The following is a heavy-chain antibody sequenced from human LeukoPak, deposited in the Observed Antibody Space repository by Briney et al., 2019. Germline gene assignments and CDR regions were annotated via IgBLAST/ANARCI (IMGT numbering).Heavy chain of an antibody. CDR3: ARERITMIVAEYYFDY. CDR1: GFTFSSYW. D-gene: IGHD3-22*01. Sequence: PGGSLRLSCAASGFTFSSYWMNWVRQAPGKGQEWVANIKQDGSEKYYVDSVKSRFTISRDNAKNSLYLQMNSLRAEDTAVYYCARERITMIVAEYYFDYWGQGTLVTVSS. V-gene: IGHV3-7*01. CDR2: IKQDGSEK. J-gene: IGHJ4*02.